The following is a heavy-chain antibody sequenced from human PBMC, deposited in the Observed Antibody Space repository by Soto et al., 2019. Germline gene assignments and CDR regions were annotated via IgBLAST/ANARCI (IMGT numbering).Heavy chain of an antibody. Sequence: QVQRVHSGAEMKKPGTSVKVSCKASGGTFSSYAISWWRQAPGQVLEWMGGIMPVFGTTNNAQKFQGRVTITADESTSTAYMELSSLRSEETAVYYCARGTLTDDAFDIWGQGTMVTVSS. CDR2: IMPVFGTT. J-gene: IGHJ3*02. CDR1: GGTFSSYA. D-gene: IGHD4-4*01. V-gene: IGHV1-69*01. CDR3: ARGTLTDDAFDI.